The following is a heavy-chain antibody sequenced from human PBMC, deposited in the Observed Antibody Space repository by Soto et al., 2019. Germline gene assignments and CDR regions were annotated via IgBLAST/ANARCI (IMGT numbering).Heavy chain of an antibody. CDR3: AKDRVMITFGGVPFDY. Sequence: GGSLRLSCAASGFTFSSYAMSWVRQAPGKGLEWVSAISGSGGSTYYADSVKGRFTISRDNSKNTLYLQMNSLRAEDTAVYYCAKDRVMITFGGVPFDYWGQGTLVTVSS. CDR1: GFTFSSYA. D-gene: IGHD3-16*01. V-gene: IGHV3-23*01. CDR2: ISGSGGST. J-gene: IGHJ4*02.